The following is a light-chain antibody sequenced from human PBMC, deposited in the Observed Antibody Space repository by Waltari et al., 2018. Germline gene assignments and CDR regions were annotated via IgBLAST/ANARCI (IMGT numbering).Light chain of an antibody. CDR3: QHYVSLPAT. CDR2: GAS. J-gene: IGKJ1*01. CDR1: QSVSRT. Sequence: EIVLTQSPGTLFLSPGEGATLPCRASQSVSRTLAWYQQKPGQAPRLLIYGASSRATGIPDRFRGSGSGTDFSLTISRLAPDDSAVYFCQHYVSLPATFGQGTKVEIK. V-gene: IGKV3-20*01.